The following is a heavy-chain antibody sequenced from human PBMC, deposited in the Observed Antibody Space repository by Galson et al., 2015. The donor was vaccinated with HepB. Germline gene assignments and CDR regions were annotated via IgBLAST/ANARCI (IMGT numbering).Heavy chain of an antibody. CDR3: ARYTAAGYYFDN. Sequence: ETLSLTCTVSGYSISSGYFWSWVRQPPGRGLEWIATIHHTGTTYYTPSLKSRVTISVDTSRNQFSLKLTSVTAADTAVYLCARYTAAGYYFDNWGQGTLVTVSS. CDR2: IHHTGTT. CDR1: GYSISSGYF. D-gene: IGHD2-2*02. V-gene: IGHV4-38-2*02. J-gene: IGHJ4*02.